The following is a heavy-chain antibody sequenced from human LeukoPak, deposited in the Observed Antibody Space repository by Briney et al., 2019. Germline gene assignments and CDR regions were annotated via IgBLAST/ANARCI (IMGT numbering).Heavy chain of an antibody. V-gene: IGHV3-7*01. Sequence: GGSLRLSCAASGYTFSSYWMSWVRQAPGKGLEWVANIKQDGSEKYYVDSVKGRFTISRDNSKNTLYLQMNSLRAEDTAVYYCAREACSGGSCYSNVPYFDYWGQGTLVTVSS. CDR3: AREACSGGSCYSNVPYFDY. J-gene: IGHJ4*02. D-gene: IGHD2-15*01. CDR1: GYTFSSYW. CDR2: IKQDGSEK.